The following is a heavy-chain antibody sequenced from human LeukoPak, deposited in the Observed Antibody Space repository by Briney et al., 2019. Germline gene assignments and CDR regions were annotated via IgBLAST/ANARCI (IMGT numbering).Heavy chain of an antibody. V-gene: IGHV1-18*01. CDR2: ISAYNGNT. CDR3: ARLNILTGYSYYFDY. Sequence: ASVKVSCKASGYTFTSYGISWVRQAPGQGLEWMGWISAYNGNTNYAQKLQGRVTMTTDTSTSTAYMELRSLRSDDTAVYYCARLNILTGYSYYFDYWGQGTLVTVSS. D-gene: IGHD3-9*01. CDR1: GYTFTSYG. J-gene: IGHJ4*02.